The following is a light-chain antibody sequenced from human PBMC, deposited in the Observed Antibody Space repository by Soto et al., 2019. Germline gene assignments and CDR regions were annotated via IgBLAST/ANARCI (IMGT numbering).Light chain of an antibody. CDR2: GAS. CDR1: HSVSSN. J-gene: IGKJ5*01. V-gene: IGKV3-15*01. Sequence: EIVMTQSPATLSVSPGERATLSCRASHSVSSNLAWYQQKPGQAPRLLIYGASSRATGIPVRFSGSGSGTEFTLTISSLQSEDFAVYYCQQYNNWPLTFGQGTRLE. CDR3: QQYNNWPLT.